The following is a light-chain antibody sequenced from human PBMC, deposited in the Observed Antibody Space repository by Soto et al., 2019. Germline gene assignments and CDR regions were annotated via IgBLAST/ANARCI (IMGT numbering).Light chain of an antibody. CDR2: DAS. CDR1: QSISSW. V-gene: IGKV1-5*01. J-gene: IGKJ1*01. Sequence: IQMTQTPSTLSSTVGVSVPITCRASQSISSWLAWYQQKPGKAPKLLIYDASNLESGVPSRFSGGGSGTEFSLTISSLQPDDFATYYCQQYNYFWAFGQGTKVDI. CDR3: QQYNYFWA.